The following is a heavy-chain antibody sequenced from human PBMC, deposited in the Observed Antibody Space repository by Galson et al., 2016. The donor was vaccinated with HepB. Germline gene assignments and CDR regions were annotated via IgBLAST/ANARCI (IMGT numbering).Heavy chain of an antibody. CDR1: GGSVYNYY. V-gene: IGHV4-59*02. D-gene: IGHD3-10*01. CDR2: VYYKGNT. J-gene: IGHJ4*02. CDR3: VRDQGKVFDY. Sequence: SETLSLTCSVSGGSVYNYYWSWVRQPPGKRLEWIGYVYYKGNTYYNAAFESRATLSVDTPRNQFSLRLRSVTAADTAVYYCVRDQGKVFDYWGQGVLVTVSS.